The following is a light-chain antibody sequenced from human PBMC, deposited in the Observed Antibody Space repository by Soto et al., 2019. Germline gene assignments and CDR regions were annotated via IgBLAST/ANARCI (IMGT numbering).Light chain of an antibody. CDR1: SSNIGAGFA. Sequence: QSVLTQPPSVPGAPGQRVTISCTGSSSNIGAGFAVHWYQQLPGTAPKLLIYDNNNRPSGVPDRFSGSKSGTSSSLAITGLQAEDEGDYDFQSYANSLSGSGVFGGGTKLTVL. CDR3: QSYANSLSGSGV. V-gene: IGLV1-40*01. J-gene: IGLJ2*01. CDR2: DNN.